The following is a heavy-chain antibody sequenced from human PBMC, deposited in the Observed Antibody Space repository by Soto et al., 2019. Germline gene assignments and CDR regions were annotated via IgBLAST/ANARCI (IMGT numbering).Heavy chain of an antibody. D-gene: IGHD6-19*01. V-gene: IGHV1-69*01. CDR1: GGTFSSYA. CDR3: ARKVQQWLVNGGYFQH. Sequence: QVQLVQSGAEVKKPGSSVKVSCKASGGTFSSYAISWVRQAPGQGLEWMGGIIPIFGTANYAQKSQGRVTITADESTSTAYMELSRLRSEDTAVYYCARKVQQWLVNGGYFQHWGQGTLVTVSS. CDR2: IIPIFGTA. J-gene: IGHJ1*01.